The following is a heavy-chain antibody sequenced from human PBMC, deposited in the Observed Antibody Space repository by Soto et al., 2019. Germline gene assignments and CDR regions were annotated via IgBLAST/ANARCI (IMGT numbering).Heavy chain of an antibody. D-gene: IGHD3-3*01. Sequence: PGGSLRLSCAASGFTFSSYGMHWVRQAPGKGLEWVAVISYDGSNKYYADSVKGRFTISRDNSKNTLYLQMNSLRAEDTAVYYCAKISGGPDSRFGGEYDFWSGPIRPFHQTGWVFPRYYYYGMDVWGQGTTVTVSS. CDR2: ISYDGSNK. J-gene: IGHJ6*02. CDR3: AKISGGPDSRFGGEYDFWSGPIRPFHQTGWVFPRYYYYGMDV. CDR1: GFTFSSYG. V-gene: IGHV3-30*18.